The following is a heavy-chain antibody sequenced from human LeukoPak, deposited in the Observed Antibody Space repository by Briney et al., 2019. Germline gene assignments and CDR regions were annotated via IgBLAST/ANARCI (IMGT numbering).Heavy chain of an antibody. D-gene: IGHD6-13*01. J-gene: IGHJ6*03. CDR1: GGSISSSSYY. CDR3: ARLPSSSWSSLPYYYYYYMDV. Sequence: PSETLSLTCTVSGGSISSSSYYWGWIRQPPGKGLEWIGSIYYSGSTYYNPSLKSRVTISVDTSKNQFSLKLSSVTAADTAVYYCARLPSSSWSSLPYYYYYYMDVWGKGTTVTISS. CDR2: IYYSGST. V-gene: IGHV4-39*01.